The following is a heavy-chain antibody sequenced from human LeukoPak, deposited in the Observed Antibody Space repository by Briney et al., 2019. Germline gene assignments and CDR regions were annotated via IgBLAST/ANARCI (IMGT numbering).Heavy chain of an antibody. CDR2: IIPILGIA. CDR1: GGTFSSYT. J-gene: IGHJ4*02. Sequence: SVKVSCKASGGTFSSYTVYWVRQAPGQGLEWMGRIIPILGIANYAQKFQGRVTITADKSTSTAYMELSSLRSEDTAVYYCARYLLYGLAAQYYFDYWGQGTLVTVSS. D-gene: IGHD3-10*01. V-gene: IGHV1-69*02. CDR3: ARYLLYGLAAQYYFDY.